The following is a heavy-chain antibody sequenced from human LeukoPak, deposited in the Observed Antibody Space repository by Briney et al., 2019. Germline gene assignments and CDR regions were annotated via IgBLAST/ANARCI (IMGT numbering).Heavy chain of an antibody. CDR3: AGTYYYDSSGYYYTRSEAFDI. J-gene: IGHJ3*02. Sequence: PSETLSLTCTVSGGSISSYYWSWIRQPPGKGLEWIGYIYYSGSTNYNPSLKSRVTISVDTSKNQFPLKLSSVTAADTAVYYCAGTYYYDSSGYYYTRSEAFDIWGQGTMVTVSS. D-gene: IGHD3-22*01. CDR1: GGSISSYY. CDR2: IYYSGST. V-gene: IGHV4-59*01.